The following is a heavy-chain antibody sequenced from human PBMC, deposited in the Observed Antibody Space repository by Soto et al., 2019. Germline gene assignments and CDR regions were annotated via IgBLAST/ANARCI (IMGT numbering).Heavy chain of an antibody. CDR1: GFTVSNNY. V-gene: IGHV3-53*01. CDR2: IYDDGRT. D-gene: IGHD2-15*01. Sequence: EVQLAESGGGSIQPGGSLRLSCAASGFTVSNNYMSWVRQAPGKGLEWVSVIYDDGRTYYADSVKGRFTISRDNSKNTVYLQMKSLRVEDTAVYYCARFACSGVSCLYFFDYWGQGTLVTVSS. CDR3: ARFACSGVSCLYFFDY. J-gene: IGHJ4*02.